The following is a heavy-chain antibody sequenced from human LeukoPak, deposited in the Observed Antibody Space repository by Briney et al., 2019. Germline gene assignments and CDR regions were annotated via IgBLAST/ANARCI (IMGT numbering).Heavy chain of an antibody. D-gene: IGHD3-16*02. CDR3: ARGSNDYVWGSYRYRYYYYYMDV. J-gene: IGHJ6*03. V-gene: IGHV3-7*01. Sequence: GGSLRLSCVASGFTFNNYWMSWVRQAPGKGLEWVANIGYVGGEKYHVDSVKGRFTISRDNTKNSLFLQMNSLRAEDTAVYYCARGSNDYVWGSYRYRYYYYYMDVWGKGTTVTISS. CDR1: GFTFNNYW. CDR2: IGYVGGEK.